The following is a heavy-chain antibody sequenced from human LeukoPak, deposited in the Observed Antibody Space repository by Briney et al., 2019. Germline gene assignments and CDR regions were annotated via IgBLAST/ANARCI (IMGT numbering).Heavy chain of an antibody. D-gene: IGHD2-15*01. Sequence: GGSLRLSCAASGFTFSDYYMSWIRQAPGKGLEWVSYISSSSSYTNYADSVKGRFTISRDNAKNSLYLQMNSLRAEDTAVYYCARDQGYCSGGSCYRRAADYWGQGTLVTVSS. CDR2: ISSSSSYT. J-gene: IGHJ4*02. V-gene: IGHV3-11*06. CDR1: GFTFSDYY. CDR3: ARDQGYCSGGSCYRRAADY.